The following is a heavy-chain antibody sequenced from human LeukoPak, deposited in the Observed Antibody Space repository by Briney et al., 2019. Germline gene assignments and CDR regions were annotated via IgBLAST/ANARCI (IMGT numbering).Heavy chain of an antibody. CDR1: GFTFSDYY. V-gene: IGHV3-11*04. Sequence: GGSLRLSCAASGFTFSDYYMSWIRQAPGKGLEWVSYISSSSRSIYYADSVKGRFTISRDNANNSLSLQMNSLRDEDTAVYYCVLGSPFDYWGQGTLVTVSS. CDR2: ISSSSRSI. J-gene: IGHJ4*02. CDR3: VLGSPFDY. D-gene: IGHD3-10*01.